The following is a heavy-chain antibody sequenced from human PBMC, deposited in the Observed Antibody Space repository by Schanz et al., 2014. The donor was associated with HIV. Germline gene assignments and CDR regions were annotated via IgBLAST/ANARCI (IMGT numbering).Heavy chain of an antibody. CDR3: ARGIRRYCRSPSCNTGWFDP. V-gene: IGHV4-34*01. CDR2: INHSEST. Sequence: QVQLAESGGGVVQPGGSLRLSCAASGFTFSSYAMTWVRQAPGKGREWIGEINHSESTNYNPSLKSRVTISLDTSKNQFSLKLRSVAAADTAVYYCARGIRRYCRSPSCNTGWFDPWGQGTLVTVSS. D-gene: IGHD2-2*02. CDR1: GFTFSSYA. J-gene: IGHJ5*02.